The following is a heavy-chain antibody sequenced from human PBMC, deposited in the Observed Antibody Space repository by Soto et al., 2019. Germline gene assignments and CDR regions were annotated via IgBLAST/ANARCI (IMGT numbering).Heavy chain of an antibody. J-gene: IGHJ4*02. V-gene: IGHV4-59*01. CDR1: GGSFSSYY. D-gene: IGHD5-18*01. CDR2: IYYSGST. CDR3: ARDPHTAMAPGEFDY. Sequence: SETLSLTCTVSGGSFSSYYWSWIRQPPGKGLEWIGYIYYSGSTNYNPSLKSRATISVDTSKNQFSLKLSSVTAADTAVYYCARDPHTAMAPGEFDYWGQGTLVTVSS.